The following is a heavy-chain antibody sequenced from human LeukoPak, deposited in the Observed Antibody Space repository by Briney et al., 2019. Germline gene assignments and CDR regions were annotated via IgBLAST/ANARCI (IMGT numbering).Heavy chain of an antibody. V-gene: IGHV3-48*03. CDR2: ITISGHTK. CDR3: ARGDPHADL. J-gene: IGHJ5*02. CDR1: GFDLSTYE. Sequence: PRGSLRLSCAASGFDLSTYEMNLVRQAPGQGLEWIADITISGHTKNYADSVKGRFTISRDNARTSLYLQMNSLRVEDTGVYYCARGDPHADLWGQGTLVTVSS.